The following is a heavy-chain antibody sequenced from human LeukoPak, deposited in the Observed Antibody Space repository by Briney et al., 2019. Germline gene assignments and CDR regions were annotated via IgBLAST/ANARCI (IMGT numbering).Heavy chain of an antibody. J-gene: IGHJ3*01. V-gene: IGHV4-4*02. CDR3: ARDCSGGSCYDALDA. CDR2: IYNRGST. Sequence: SETLSLTCAVSGGSISRSNWWSWVRQPPGKGLEWMGYIYNRGSTYYNPSLKSRVTISLDTSRNQFSLRLSSVTAADTAMYYCARDCSGGSCYDALDAWGQGTMVTVSS. D-gene: IGHD2-15*01. CDR1: GGSISRSNW.